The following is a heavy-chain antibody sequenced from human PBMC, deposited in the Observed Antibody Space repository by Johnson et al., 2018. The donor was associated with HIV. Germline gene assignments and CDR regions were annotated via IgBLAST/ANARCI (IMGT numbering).Heavy chain of an antibody. V-gene: IGHV3-66*01. CDR1: GFTVSSNY. CDR2: IYSGGTT. Sequence: VQLVESGGALVQPGGSLRLSCAASGFTVSSNYMSWVRQAPGKGLEWVSVIYSGGTTYYADSVKGRFTVSRDNSKNTLYLQMNSLTAEDTAVYYCARARGGEGSGSYAFDIWGQGTMVTVSS. J-gene: IGHJ3*02. CDR3: ARARGGEGSGSYAFDI. D-gene: IGHD3-10*01.